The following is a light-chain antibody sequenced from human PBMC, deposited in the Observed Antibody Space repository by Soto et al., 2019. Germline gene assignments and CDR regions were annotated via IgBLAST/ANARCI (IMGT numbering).Light chain of an antibody. Sequence: IVMTQSPGTLSLSPGARATLSWGASQSVSSYLAWYQKKAGQAPRLINYDASNRATGIPARFSGSGSETDFTLTISSLQPDDFATYYCQQYNSYWTFGQGTKVDIK. CDR1: QSVSSY. CDR2: DAS. CDR3: QQYNSYWT. V-gene: IGKV3D-15*01. J-gene: IGKJ1*01.